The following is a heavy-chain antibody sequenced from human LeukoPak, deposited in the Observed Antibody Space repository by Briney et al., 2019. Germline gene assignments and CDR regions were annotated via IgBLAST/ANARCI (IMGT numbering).Heavy chain of an antibody. CDR2: IYPGDSDT. Sequence: GESLKISCKGSGYSFTSYCIGWVRQMPGKGLEWMGIIYPGDSDTRYSPSFQGQVTISADKSISTAYLQWSSLKASDTAMYYCASPRPYDSSGYYALNDAFDIWGQGTMVTVSS. CDR3: ASPRPYDSSGYYALNDAFDI. J-gene: IGHJ3*02. V-gene: IGHV5-51*01. D-gene: IGHD3-22*01. CDR1: GYSFTSYC.